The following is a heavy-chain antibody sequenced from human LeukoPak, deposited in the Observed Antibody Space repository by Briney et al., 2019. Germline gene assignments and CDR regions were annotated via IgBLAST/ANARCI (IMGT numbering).Heavy chain of an antibody. Sequence: GGSLRLSCVASGFALSSYSMNWVRQAPGKGLEWVSYISDTGSTIAYADSVKGRFTMSRDEAKNSLHLQMNSLRDEDTAVYYCTRRFDSWGQGVLVTVSS. J-gene: IGHJ4*02. V-gene: IGHV3-48*02. CDR1: GFALSSYS. CDR2: ISDTGSTI. CDR3: TRRFDS.